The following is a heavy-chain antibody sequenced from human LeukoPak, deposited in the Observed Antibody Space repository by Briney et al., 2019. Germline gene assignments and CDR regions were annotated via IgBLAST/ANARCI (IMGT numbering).Heavy chain of an antibody. Sequence: PGGSLRLSCAASGFTFSSYWMHWVRQAPGKGLVWVSRINSDGSSTYYADSVKGRFTISRDNSKNTLYLQMNSLRAEDTAVYYCAKDLWAAAGTLGIDYWGQGTLVTVSS. CDR1: GFTFSSYW. J-gene: IGHJ4*02. CDR3: AKDLWAAAGTLGIDY. D-gene: IGHD6-13*01. CDR2: INSDGSST. V-gene: IGHV3-74*01.